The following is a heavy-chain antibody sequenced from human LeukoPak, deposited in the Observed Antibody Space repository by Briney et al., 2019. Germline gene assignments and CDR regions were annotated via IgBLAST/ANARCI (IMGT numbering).Heavy chain of an antibody. Sequence: ASVKVSCKVSGYTLTELSMHWVRQAPGKGLEWMGGFDPEDGETIYAQKFQGRVTMTEDTSTDTAYTELSSLRSEDTAVYYCATAITMVRGVINWDAFDIWGQGTMVTVSS. CDR1: GYTLTELS. CDR2: FDPEDGET. CDR3: ATAITMVRGVINWDAFDI. V-gene: IGHV1-24*01. J-gene: IGHJ3*02. D-gene: IGHD3-10*01.